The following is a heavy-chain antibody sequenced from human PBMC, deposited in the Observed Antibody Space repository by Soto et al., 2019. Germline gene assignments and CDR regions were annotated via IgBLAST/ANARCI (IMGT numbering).Heavy chain of an antibody. Sequence: ASVKVSCKASGYTFTSYAMHWVRQAPGQRLEWMGWINAGNGNTKYSQKFQGRVTITRDTSASTAYMELSSLRSEDTAVYYCARDHCSGGSCYSFDYWGQGTLVTVSS. CDR3: ARDHCSGGSCYSFDY. CDR2: INAGNGNT. J-gene: IGHJ4*02. D-gene: IGHD2-15*01. V-gene: IGHV1-3*01. CDR1: GYTFTSYA.